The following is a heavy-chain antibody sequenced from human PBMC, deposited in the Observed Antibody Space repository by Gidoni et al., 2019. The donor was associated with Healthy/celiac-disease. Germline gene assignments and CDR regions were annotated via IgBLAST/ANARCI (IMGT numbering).Heavy chain of an antibody. V-gene: IGHV3-23*01. CDR1: GFTFSSDA. D-gene: IGHD4-17*01. CDR2: ISGSGGST. Sequence: EVQLLESGGCLVQPGGSLRLSCAASGFTFSSDAMRWFRQAPGKGLEWVSAISGSGGSTYYADSVKGRFTISRDNSKNTLYLQMNSLRAEDTAVYYCATAVPLTTAYDAFDIWGQGTMVTVSS. J-gene: IGHJ3*02. CDR3: ATAVPLTTAYDAFDI.